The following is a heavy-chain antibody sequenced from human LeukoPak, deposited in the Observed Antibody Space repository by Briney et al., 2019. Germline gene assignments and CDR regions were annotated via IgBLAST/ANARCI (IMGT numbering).Heavy chain of an antibody. CDR3: TTGPPGYSSGRFDY. Sequence: GGSLRLSCAASGFTFSNAWMSWVRQAPGKGLEWVGRIKSKTDGGTTDYAAPVKGGFTISRDDSKNTLYLQMNSLKTEDTAVYYCTTGPPGYSSGRFDYWGQGTLVTVSS. J-gene: IGHJ4*02. CDR2: IKSKTDGGTT. V-gene: IGHV3-15*01. D-gene: IGHD6-19*01. CDR1: GFTFSNAW.